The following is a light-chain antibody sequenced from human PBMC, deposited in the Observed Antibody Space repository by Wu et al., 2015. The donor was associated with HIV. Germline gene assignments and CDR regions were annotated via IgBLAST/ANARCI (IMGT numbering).Light chain of an antibody. CDR1: QSVGSTY. CDR2: GAS. CDR3: HLYSSAWT. Sequence: VLTQSPGTLSLSPGERATLSCRASQSVGSTYLAWYQQKPGQAPRLLIYGASNRATGIPDRFSGSGSGTDFTLTIRRLEPEDLAVYYCHLYSSAWTFGQGTKVEVK. V-gene: IGKV3-20*01. J-gene: IGKJ1*01.